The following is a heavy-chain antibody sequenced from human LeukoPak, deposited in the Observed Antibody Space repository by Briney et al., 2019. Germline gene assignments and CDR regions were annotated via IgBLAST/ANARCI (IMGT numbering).Heavy chain of an antibody. Sequence: PSETLSLTCAVSGGSISSGGYSWSWIRQPPGKGLEWIGYIYHSGSTYYNPSLKSRVTISVDRSKNQFSLELSSVTAADTAVYYCARTDGDYDYFDYWGQGTLVTVSS. CDR3: ARTDGDYDYFDY. V-gene: IGHV4-30-2*01. J-gene: IGHJ4*02. CDR1: GGSISSGGYS. D-gene: IGHD4-17*01. CDR2: IYHSGST.